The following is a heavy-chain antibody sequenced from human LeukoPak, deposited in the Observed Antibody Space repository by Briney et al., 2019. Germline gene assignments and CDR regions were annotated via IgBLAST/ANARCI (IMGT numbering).Heavy chain of an antibody. Sequence: GGSLRLSCVPSVFTLSRYAMRWVRQAPGKGLEWVSSISGSGDRTYYADSVKGRFTISRDNSKNTLYLQMNSLRAEDTAIYYCAETSRWSEGLYVFNYWGQGTLVTVSS. CDR2: ISGSGDRT. CDR1: VFTLSRYA. D-gene: IGHD6-13*01. J-gene: IGHJ4*02. CDR3: AETSRWSEGLYVFNY. V-gene: IGHV3-23*01.